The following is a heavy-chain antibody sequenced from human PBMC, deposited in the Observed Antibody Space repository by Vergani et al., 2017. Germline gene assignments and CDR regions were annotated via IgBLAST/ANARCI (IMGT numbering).Heavy chain of an antibody. CDR1: GFTVSSNY. J-gene: IGHJ4*02. CDR3: ASDPRPVGATPPSDY. Sequence: EVQLVESGGGLIQPGGSLRLSCAASGFTVSSNYMSWVRQAPGKGLEWVSVIYSGGSTYYADSVKGRFTISRDNSKNKLYLQMNSLRAEDTAVYYCASDPRPVGATPPSDYWGQGTLVTVSS. CDR2: IYSGGST. V-gene: IGHV3-53*01. D-gene: IGHD1-26*01.